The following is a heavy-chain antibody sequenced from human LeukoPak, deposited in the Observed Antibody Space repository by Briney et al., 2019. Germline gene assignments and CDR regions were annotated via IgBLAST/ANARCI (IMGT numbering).Heavy chain of an antibody. V-gene: IGHV4-38-2*02. D-gene: IGHD6-13*01. J-gene: IGHJ3*02. CDR1: GYSISGGYY. CDR2: IHHSGST. Sequence: SETLSLTCTVSGYSISGGYYWGWIRQPPGKGLEWIGSIHHSGSTYYNPSLKSRVTISGDTSKNQFSLKLSSVTAEDTAVYDCARSLYSSSWSFRDAFDIWGQGTMVTVSS. CDR3: ARSLYSSSWSFRDAFDI.